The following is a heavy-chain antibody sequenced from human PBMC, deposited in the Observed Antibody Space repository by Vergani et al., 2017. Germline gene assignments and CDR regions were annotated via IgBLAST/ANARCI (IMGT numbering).Heavy chain of an antibody. CDR1: GFTFSSSW. D-gene: IGHD3-10*01. Sequence: EVKLVESGGGLVQPGGSLRLSCAASGFTFSSSWMSWVRQAPGKGREWVANIKQDGSAKYDVDSVKGRFTISRDNAKNSLYLQMNSLSAEDTAVYYCARHQXYYYGTGGGNYFDYWGQGTLVTVSS. V-gene: IGHV3-7*01. CDR3: ARHQXYYYGTGGGNYFDY. J-gene: IGHJ4*02. CDR2: IKQDGSAK.